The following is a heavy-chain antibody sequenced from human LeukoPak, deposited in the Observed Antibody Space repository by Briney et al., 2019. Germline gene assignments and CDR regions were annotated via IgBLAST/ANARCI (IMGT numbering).Heavy chain of an antibody. D-gene: IGHD1-26*01. CDR2: IDYSGST. CDR3: ARYASGSYYRGIDY. J-gene: IGHJ4*02. V-gene: IGHV4-39*07. Sequence: SETLSLTCTASGGSISSSSYHWGWIRQPPGKGLEWIGSIDYSGSTYYSPSLKSRITISVDTSKIQFSLKLSSVTAADTAVYYCARYASGSYYRGIDYWGQGTLVTVSS. CDR1: GGSISSSSYH.